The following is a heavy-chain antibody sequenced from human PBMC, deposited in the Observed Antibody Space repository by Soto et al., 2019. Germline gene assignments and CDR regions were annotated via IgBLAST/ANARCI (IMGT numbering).Heavy chain of an antibody. CDR1: GFTFSNAW. CDR3: TTLSYLYYDGMDV. D-gene: IGHD2-2*01. V-gene: IGHV3-15*01. J-gene: IGHJ6*02. CDR2: IKSKGDGGTA. Sequence: GGSLRLSCEASGFTFSNAWMNWVRQGPGKGLEWLGRIKSKGDGGTADYGAATKGRFSISRDDLKNMLYLQMNSLKPDDTAVYYCTTLSYLYYDGMDVWGQGTTVTVSS.